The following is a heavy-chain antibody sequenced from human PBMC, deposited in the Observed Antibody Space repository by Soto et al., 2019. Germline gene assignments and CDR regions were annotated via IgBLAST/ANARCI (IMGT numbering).Heavy chain of an antibody. CDR1: GDSITSNSYF. Sequence: PSETLSLTCTVSGDSITSNSYFWAWIRQPPGKGLEWIGSIYYSGTTYYNPSLKSRVTISVDRSKNQFSLKLSSVTAADTAVYYCARLSPGGWSKDWFDPWGQGTLVTVSS. V-gene: IGHV4-39*01. J-gene: IGHJ5*02. CDR2: IYYSGTT. D-gene: IGHD3-10*01. CDR3: ARLSPGGWSKDWFDP.